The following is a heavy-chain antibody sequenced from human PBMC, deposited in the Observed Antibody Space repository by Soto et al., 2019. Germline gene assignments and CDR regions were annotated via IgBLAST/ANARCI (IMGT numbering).Heavy chain of an antibody. D-gene: IGHD1-26*01. Sequence: SETLSLTCTVSGGSISSYYWSWIRQPPGKGLEWTGYIYYSGSTNYNPSLKSRVTISVDTSKNQFSLKLSSVTAADTAVYYCARSSGSYSGFDYWGQGTLVTVSS. CDR1: GGSISSYY. J-gene: IGHJ4*02. CDR3: ARSSGSYSGFDY. CDR2: IYYSGST. V-gene: IGHV4-59*01.